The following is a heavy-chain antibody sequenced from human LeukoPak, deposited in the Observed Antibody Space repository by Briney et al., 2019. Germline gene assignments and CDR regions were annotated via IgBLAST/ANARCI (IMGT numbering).Heavy chain of an antibody. CDR2: IYTSGST. Sequence: SETLSLTCTVSGGSISSYYWSWIRQPPGKGREWIGYIYTSGSTNYNPSLKSRVTISVDTSKNQFSLKLSSVTAADTAVYYCARQYSSSSWFDPWGQGTLVTVSS. V-gene: IGHV4-4*09. CDR1: GGSISSYY. D-gene: IGHD6-6*01. CDR3: ARQYSSSSWFDP. J-gene: IGHJ5*02.